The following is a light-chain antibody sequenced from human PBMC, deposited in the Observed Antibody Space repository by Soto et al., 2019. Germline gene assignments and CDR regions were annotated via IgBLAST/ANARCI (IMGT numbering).Light chain of an antibody. CDR3: QQSYGSPPWT. V-gene: IGKV1-39*01. J-gene: IGKJ1*01. Sequence: DIQMTQSPSSLSASVGDRVTISCRASQSISTYLNWYQQKPGTAPRLLIYRASSVKSGVPPRFSGSGSGRDFTLTISSLRPEDIATYFCQQSYGSPPWTFGQGTKWIS. CDR2: RAS. CDR1: QSISTY.